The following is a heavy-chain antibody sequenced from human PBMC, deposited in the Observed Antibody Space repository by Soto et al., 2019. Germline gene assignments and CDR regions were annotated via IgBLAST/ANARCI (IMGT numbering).Heavy chain of an antibody. CDR1: GYTFTDYD. CDR3: ARNLYNTGSFDH. Sequence: QVQLVQSGAEVKKPGASVNVSCKASGYTFTDYDINWVRQANGQGLEWLGWMTPNSGNTGYAQKFQGRVTMTRDTSRSTAYMELNSLTSEDTAVYYCARNLYNTGSFDHWGQGTLVTVSS. CDR2: MTPNSGNT. V-gene: IGHV1-8*02. D-gene: IGHD3-10*01. J-gene: IGHJ4*02.